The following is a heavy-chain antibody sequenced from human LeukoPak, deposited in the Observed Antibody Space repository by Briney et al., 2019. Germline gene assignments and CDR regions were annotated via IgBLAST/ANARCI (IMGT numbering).Heavy chain of an antibody. D-gene: IGHD3-22*01. J-gene: IGHJ4*02. CDR3: ARRFYYYDSSGPHGY. V-gene: IGHV4-34*01. CDR2: INHSGST. Sequence: SETLSLTCAVYGGSFSGYYWSWIRQPPGKGLEWIGEINHSGSTNYNPSLKSRVTISVDTSNNQFSLKLSSVTAADTAVYYCARRFYYYDSSGPHGYWGQGTLVTVSS. CDR1: GGSFSGYY.